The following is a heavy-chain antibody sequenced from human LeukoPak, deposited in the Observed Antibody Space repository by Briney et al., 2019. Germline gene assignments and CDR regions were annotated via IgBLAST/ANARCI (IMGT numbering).Heavy chain of an antibody. CDR2: ISGSGGST. Sequence: GGSLRLSCAASGFIFSSYAMNWVRQAPGKGLEWVSGISGSGGSTYYADSVKGRFTTSRDNSKNTLYLQMNSLRAEDTAVYYCAKGRGGYYDVADYYGMDVWGQGTTVTVSS. D-gene: IGHD3-22*01. CDR3: AKGRGGYYDVADYYGMDV. J-gene: IGHJ6*02. V-gene: IGHV3-23*01. CDR1: GFIFSSYA.